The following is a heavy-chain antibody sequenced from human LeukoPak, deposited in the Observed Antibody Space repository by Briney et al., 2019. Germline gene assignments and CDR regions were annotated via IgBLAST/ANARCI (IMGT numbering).Heavy chain of an antibody. CDR2: IYSGGST. D-gene: IGHD3-22*01. CDR3: ARESYYDSSGYPTLGY. V-gene: IGHV3-66*01. CDR1: GFTDSSNY. J-gene: IGHJ4*02. Sequence: GGSLRLSCAASGFTDSSNYMSWVRQAPGKGLEWVSVIYSGGSTYYADSVKGRFTISRDNSKNTLYLQMNSLRAEDTAVYYCARESYYDSSGYPTLGYWGQGTLVTVSS.